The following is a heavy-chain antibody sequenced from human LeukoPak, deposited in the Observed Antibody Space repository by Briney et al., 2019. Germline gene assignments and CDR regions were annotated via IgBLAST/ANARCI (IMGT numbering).Heavy chain of an antibody. J-gene: IGHJ6*03. D-gene: IGHD3-10*01. Sequence: SETLSLTCTVSGGSISSYYWSWIRQPAGKGLEWIGRIYTSGSTNYNPSLKSRVTMSVDTSKNQFSLKLSSVTAADTAVYYCARGLTMVRGGNYYYMDVWGKGTTVTVSS. CDR3: ARGLTMVRGGNYYYMDV. CDR1: GGSISSYY. CDR2: IYTSGST. V-gene: IGHV4-4*07.